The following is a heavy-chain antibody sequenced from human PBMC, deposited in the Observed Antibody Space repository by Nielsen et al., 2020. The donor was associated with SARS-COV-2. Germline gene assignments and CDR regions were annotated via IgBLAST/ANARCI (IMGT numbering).Heavy chain of an antibody. D-gene: IGHD4-11*01. CDR1: GGTFSSYA. J-gene: IGHJ6*02. CDR2: IIPILGIA. V-gene: IGHV1-69*04. Sequence: SVKVSCKASGGTFSSYAISWVRQAPGQGLEWMGRIIPILGIANYAQKFQGRVTITADKSTSTAYMELSSLRSEDTAVYYCARGPDDYSNYYGMDVWGQGTTVTVSS. CDR3: ARGPDDYSNYYGMDV.